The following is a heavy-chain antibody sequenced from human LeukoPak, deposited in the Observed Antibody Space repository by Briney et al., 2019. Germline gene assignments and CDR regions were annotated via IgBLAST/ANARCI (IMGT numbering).Heavy chain of an antibody. V-gene: IGHV3-21*01. CDR3: ARDISGYYDSSGYSFDY. J-gene: IGHJ4*02. Sequence: GGSLRLSCTASGSTFISYNMNWVRQAPGKGLEWVSCISSSSSYIYYADSVKGRFTISRDNAKNSLYLQMNSPRAKDTAVYYCARDISGYYDSSGYSFDYWGQGTLVTVSS. CDR2: ISSSSSYI. D-gene: IGHD3-22*01. CDR1: GSTFISYN.